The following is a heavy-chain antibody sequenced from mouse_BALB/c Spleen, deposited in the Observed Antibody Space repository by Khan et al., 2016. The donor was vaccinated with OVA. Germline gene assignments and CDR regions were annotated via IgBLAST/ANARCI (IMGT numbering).Heavy chain of an antibody. CDR2: INPSSDDN. CDR1: GYIFTSYM. J-gene: IGHJ3*01. Sequence: QVQLQEPGAELARPGASVKMSCKASGYIFTSYMIHWVKQRPGQGLEWIGDINPSSDDNNYNQKFKDKATFTADKSSSTAYMQLISLTSENSGVYYCARVDCVSFGYWGQGTLVTVSA. CDR3: ARVDCVSFGY. V-gene: IGHV1-4*01.